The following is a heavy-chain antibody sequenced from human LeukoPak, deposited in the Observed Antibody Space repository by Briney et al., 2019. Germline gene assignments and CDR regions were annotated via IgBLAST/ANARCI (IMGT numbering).Heavy chain of an antibody. CDR2: ISAYTGNT. J-gene: IGHJ6*03. CDR3: ARFWGSYRLSFHPNYYMDV. D-gene: IGHD3-16*02. CDR1: GYTFTNYA. Sequence: ASVKVSCKASGYTFTNYAISWVRQAPGQGLEWMGWISAYTGNTNYAQKFQGRVTMTTDTSTSTAYMELRSLRSDDTAVYYCARFWGSYRLSFHPNYYMDVWGKGTTVTVSS. V-gene: IGHV1-18*01.